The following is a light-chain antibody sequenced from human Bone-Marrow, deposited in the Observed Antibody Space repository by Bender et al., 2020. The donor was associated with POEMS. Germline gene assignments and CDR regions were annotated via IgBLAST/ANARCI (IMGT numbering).Light chain of an antibody. V-gene: IGLV2-14*03. J-gene: IGLJ2*01. CDR1: SSDVGAYNY. CDR2: DVY. Sequence: QSALTQPASVSGSPRHSITISCTGTSSDVGAYNYVSWYEQHPGKVPKLIIYDVYYRPSGVPDRFSGSKSGNTASLTVSGLQAEDEADYYCSSYAGSNSVVFGGGTKLTVL. CDR3: SSYAGSNSVV.